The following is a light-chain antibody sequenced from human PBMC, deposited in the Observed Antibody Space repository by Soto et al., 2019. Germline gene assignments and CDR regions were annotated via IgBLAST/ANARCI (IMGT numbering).Light chain of an antibody. V-gene: IGKV3-15*01. Sequence: EIVFTQFPGTLSLSPGERASLSCRASQSVSNNYLAWYQQKPGQAPRLLICGASTRATGIPARFSGSGSGTDFTLNISSLQSEDFAVYYCQQYNNWPRTFGQGTKVDIK. CDR3: QQYNNWPRT. CDR1: QSVSNN. CDR2: GAS. J-gene: IGKJ1*01.